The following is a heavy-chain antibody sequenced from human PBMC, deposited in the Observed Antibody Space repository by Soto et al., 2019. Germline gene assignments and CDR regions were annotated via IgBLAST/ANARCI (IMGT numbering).Heavy chain of an antibody. CDR2: ISYDGTNK. J-gene: IGHJ6*02. V-gene: IGHV3-30*18. CDR3: AKDLQSYGDYDYYCYGMDV. D-gene: IGHD4-17*01. Sequence: PGGSLRLSCAASGFTFGTYGMHWVRQTPGKGLEWVAVISYDGTNKFYSDSVKGRFTISRDNFENTLTLQMNSLRADDTAVYSCAKDLQSYGDYDYYCYGMDVWGLGTRVTVSS. CDR1: GFTFGTYG.